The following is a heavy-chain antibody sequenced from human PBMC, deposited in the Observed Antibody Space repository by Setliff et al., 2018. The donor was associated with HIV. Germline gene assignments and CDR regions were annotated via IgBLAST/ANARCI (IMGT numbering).Heavy chain of an antibody. CDR2: IIPFFRTT. Sequence: ASVKVSCKASGGTFSTYSMNWVRQAPGQGLEWMGGIIPFFRTTNYAQKFQGRVTVTTDNSKNTLYLQMNSTRPEDTAVYYCASARIPTGGTSTSFDYWGQGTLVTVSS. CDR3: ASARIPTGGTSTSFDY. D-gene: IGHD1-1*01. J-gene: IGHJ4*02. CDR1: GGTFSTYS. V-gene: IGHV1-69*05.